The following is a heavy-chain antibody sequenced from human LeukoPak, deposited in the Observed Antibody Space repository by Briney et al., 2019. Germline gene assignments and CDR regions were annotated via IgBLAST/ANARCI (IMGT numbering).Heavy chain of an antibody. V-gene: IGHV3-66*04. CDR3: ARLQRYVSDYYYGMDV. CDR2: MYRGGST. D-gene: IGHD1-1*01. Sequence: GGSLRLSCAASGFTVSNNYMSWVRQAPGKGLEWVSVMYRGGSTYYADSVQGRFTISRDNAKNSLYLQVNSLRADDTAVYYCARLQRYVSDYYYGMDVWGQGTTVTVSS. CDR1: GFTVSNNY. J-gene: IGHJ6*02.